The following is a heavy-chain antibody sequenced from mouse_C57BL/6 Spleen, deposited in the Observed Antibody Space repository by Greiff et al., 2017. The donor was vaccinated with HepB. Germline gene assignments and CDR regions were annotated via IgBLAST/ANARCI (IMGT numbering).Heavy chain of an antibody. CDR2: IDPSDSET. CDR3: AREGGYYYGSSPSWYFDV. Sequence: VQLQQPGAELVRPGSSVKLSCKASGYTFTSYWMHWVKQRPIQGLEWTGNIDPSDSETHYNQKFKDKATLTVDKSSSTAYMQLSSLTSEDSAVYYCAREGGYYYGSSPSWYFDVWGTGTTVTVSS. J-gene: IGHJ1*03. D-gene: IGHD1-1*01. V-gene: IGHV1-52*01. CDR1: GYTFTSYW.